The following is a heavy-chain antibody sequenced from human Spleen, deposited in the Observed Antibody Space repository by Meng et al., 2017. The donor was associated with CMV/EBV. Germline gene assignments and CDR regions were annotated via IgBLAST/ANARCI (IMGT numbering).Heavy chain of an antibody. CDR3: ARHQAAAQVYYYYGMDV. D-gene: IGHD6-13*01. J-gene: IGHJ6*02. CDR1: GYSFTSYW. V-gene: IGHV5-51*01. CDR2: IYPGDSDT. Sequence: GESLKISCKGSGYSFTSYWIGWVRQMPGKGLEWMGIIYPGDSDTRYSPSFQGQVTISADKSISTAYLQWSSLKASDTAMYYCARHQAAAQVYYYYGMDVWGQGTTVTVSS.